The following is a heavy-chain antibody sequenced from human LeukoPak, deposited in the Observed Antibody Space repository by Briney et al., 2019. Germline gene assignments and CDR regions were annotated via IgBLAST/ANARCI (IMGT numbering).Heavy chain of an antibody. Sequence: GGSLRLSCAASGFTFSSYAMSWVRQAPGKGLEWVSAISGSGGSTYYADSVRGRFTISRDNAKNSLYLQMNSLRADDTAVYYCARDDYGGTAYWGQGTLVTVSS. D-gene: IGHD4/OR15-4a*01. CDR1: GFTFSSYA. CDR2: ISGSGGST. CDR3: ARDDYGGTAY. V-gene: IGHV3-23*01. J-gene: IGHJ4*02.